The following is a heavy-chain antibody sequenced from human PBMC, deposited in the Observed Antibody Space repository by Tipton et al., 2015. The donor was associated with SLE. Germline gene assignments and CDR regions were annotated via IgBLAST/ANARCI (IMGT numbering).Heavy chain of an antibody. CDR1: GFTFSSYS. D-gene: IGHD3-22*01. V-gene: IGHV3-21*01. J-gene: IGHJ4*02. CDR3: ARGTYYYDSSGYYLDY. CDR2: ISSSSSYI. Sequence: SLRLSCAASGFTFSSYSMNWVRQAPGKGLEWVSSISSSSSYIYYAESLKGRFTISRDNAKNSLYLQMNSLRAEDTAVYYCARGTYYYDSSGYYLDYWGKGTLVTVSS.